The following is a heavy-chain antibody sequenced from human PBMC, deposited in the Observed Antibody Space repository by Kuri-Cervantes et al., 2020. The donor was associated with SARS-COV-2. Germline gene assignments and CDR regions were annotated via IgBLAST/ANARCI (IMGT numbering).Heavy chain of an antibody. CDR2: IDWDDDK. J-gene: IGHJ4*02. D-gene: IGHD3-10*01. V-gene: IGHV2-70*11. CDR3: ERIRLDSYGSGSYYEFEY. CDR1: GFSLSTSGVC. Sequence: SGPTLVNPTKSLTLTCTFSGFSLSTSGVCVSWIRQPPGKALEWLVRIDWDDDKYYSTSLKTRLNISKDTSKNQVVLTMTNMDPVDTATYYCERIRLDSYGSGSYYEFEYWGQGTLVTVSS.